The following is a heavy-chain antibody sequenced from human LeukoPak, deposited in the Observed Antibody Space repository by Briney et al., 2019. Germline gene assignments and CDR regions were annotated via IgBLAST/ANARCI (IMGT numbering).Heavy chain of an antibody. CDR3: AKAGFIAEHNYFDY. CDR2: ISGSGGST. J-gene: IGHJ4*02. V-gene: IGHV3-23*01. Sequence: GSLRLSCAASGFTFSSYAMSWVRQAPGKGLEWVSAISGSGGSTYYADSVMGRFTISRDNSKNTLYLQMNSLRAEDTAVYYCAKAGFIAEHNYFDYWGQGTLVTVSS. D-gene: IGHD6-13*01. CDR1: GFTFSSYA.